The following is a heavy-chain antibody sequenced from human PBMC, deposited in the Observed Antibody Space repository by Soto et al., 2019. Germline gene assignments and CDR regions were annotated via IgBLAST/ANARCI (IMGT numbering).Heavy chain of an antibody. D-gene: IGHD1-26*01. V-gene: IGHV1-69*01. CDR1: GGTFSNYA. CDR2: IIPMIGTA. J-gene: IGHJ6*02. CDR3: ARVRSGTYFGVYYNGMDV. Sequence: QVQLVQSASEVKKPGSSAKVSCKASGGTFSNYAFSWVRQAPGQGLEWMGGIIPMIGTANYAEKFQGRVTLTADESTSTVYMELSRLRSEDTALYYCARVRSGTYFGVYYNGMDVWGQGTAVTVSS.